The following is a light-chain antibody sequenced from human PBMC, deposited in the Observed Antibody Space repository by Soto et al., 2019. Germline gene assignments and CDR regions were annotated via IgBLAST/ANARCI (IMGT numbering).Light chain of an antibody. Sequence: DIQMTRSPSSLYASVGDRVTITCRASLPISNYLAWYQQKPGKIPNLLIYAASTLQAGVPSRFSGSGSGTEFTLTISSLQSDDFATYYCQQYSTYPITFGQGTRLAIK. CDR1: LPISNY. CDR3: QQYSTYPIT. V-gene: IGKV1-27*01. J-gene: IGKJ5*01. CDR2: AAS.